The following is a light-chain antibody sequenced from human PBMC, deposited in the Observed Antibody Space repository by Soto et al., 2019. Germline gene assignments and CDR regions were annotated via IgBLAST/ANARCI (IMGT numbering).Light chain of an antibody. J-gene: IGKJ4*01. CDR2: LAS. V-gene: IGKV1-5*01. Sequence: DIRMTQSTATLSVSLRDRVTITCRASESVSSWLAWYQQKPGKAPKLLIYLASTLQSGVPSSFIGSLYGTDFSLTISSLQPEDVATYYCQYLNSFPLSFGGGTKVDIK. CDR3: QYLNSFPLS. CDR1: ESVSSW.